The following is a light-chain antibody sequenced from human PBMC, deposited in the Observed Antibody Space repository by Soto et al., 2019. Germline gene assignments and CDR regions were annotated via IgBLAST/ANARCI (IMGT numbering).Light chain of an antibody. CDR2: DAS. CDR3: QQYGSSLLIT. V-gene: IGKV1-5*01. Sequence: IRMTQSHSTLSASVGDRVPISCWASQSVSAWLAWYQQKPGKAPKLLIPDASTWKSGVPSRFRGSGYGTEFTLTISSLKPADFAMYYCQQYGSSLLITFGQGTRLEI. J-gene: IGKJ5*01. CDR1: QSVSAW.